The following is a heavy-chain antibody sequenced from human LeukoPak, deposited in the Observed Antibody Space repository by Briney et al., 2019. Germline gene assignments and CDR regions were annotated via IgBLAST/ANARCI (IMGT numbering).Heavy chain of an antibody. CDR1: GGSISSYY. V-gene: IGHV4-34*01. CDR3: ARELLLDYYDSSGYAFDI. Sequence: SETLSLTCTVSGGSISSYYWSWIRQPPGKGLEWIGEINHSGSTNYNPSLKSRVTISVDTSKNQFSLKLSSVTAADTAVYYCARELLLDYYDSSGYAFDIWGQGTMVTVSS. CDR2: INHSGST. J-gene: IGHJ3*02. D-gene: IGHD3-22*01.